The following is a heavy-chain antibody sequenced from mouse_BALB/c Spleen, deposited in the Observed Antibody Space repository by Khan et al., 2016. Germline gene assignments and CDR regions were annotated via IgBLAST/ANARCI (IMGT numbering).Heavy chain of an antibody. J-gene: IGHJ3*01. CDR1: GFIFSSYT. V-gene: IGHV5-6-4*01. Sequence: EVQLLETGGGLVKPGRSLKLSCAASGFIFSSYTMSWVRQTPEKRLEWVATISSGGSYIYYPDSVKGRFTISSDNAKKTLYLQMSSLKSEETAMYYCTNIYDGYYEFAYWGQGTLVTVSA. D-gene: IGHD2-3*01. CDR2: ISSGGSYI. CDR3: TNIYDGYYEFAY.